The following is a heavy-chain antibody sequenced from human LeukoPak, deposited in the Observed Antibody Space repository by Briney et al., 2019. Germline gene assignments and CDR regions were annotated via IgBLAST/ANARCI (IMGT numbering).Heavy chain of an antibody. Sequence: GGSLRLSCAASGLIFSFYAMSWVRQAPGKGLEWVSSISGGGAGTYYADSVKGRSTISRDNSKNTLYLEMDSLRAEDTAVYFCAKHHGGYDPLYYYYGMDVWGRGTTVTVSS. V-gene: IGHV3-23*01. D-gene: IGHD5-12*01. J-gene: IGHJ6*02. CDR3: AKHHGGYDPLYYYYGMDV. CDR2: ISGGGAGT. CDR1: GLIFSFYA.